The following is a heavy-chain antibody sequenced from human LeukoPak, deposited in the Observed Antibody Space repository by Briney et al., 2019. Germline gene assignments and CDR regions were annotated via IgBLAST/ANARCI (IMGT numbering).Heavy chain of an antibody. V-gene: IGHV3-72*01. Sequence: GGSLRLSCAASGFTFSSYWMSWVRQAPGKGLEWVGRTRNKANSFTTEYAASAKGRFTISRDDSKDSLSLQMNSLKTEDTAVYYCTTVLGANSHYNYMDVWGKGTTVTVSS. J-gene: IGHJ6*03. CDR2: TRNKANSFTT. D-gene: IGHD1-26*01. CDR1: GFTFSSYW. CDR3: TTVLGANSHYNYMDV.